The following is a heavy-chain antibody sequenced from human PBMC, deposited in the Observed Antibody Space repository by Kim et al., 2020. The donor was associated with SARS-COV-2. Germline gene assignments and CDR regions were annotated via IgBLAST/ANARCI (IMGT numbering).Heavy chain of an antibody. D-gene: IGHD1-26*01. V-gene: IGHV3-33*08. CDR1: GFTFSSYG. J-gene: IGHJ3*02. CDR2: IWYDGSNK. CDR3: AREPRWGHAFDI. Sequence: GGSLRLSCAASGFTFSSYGMHWVRQAPGKGLEWVAVIWYDGSNKYYADSVKGRFTFSRDNSKNTLYLQMNSLRAEDTAVYYCAREPRWGHAFDIWGQGTMVTVSS.